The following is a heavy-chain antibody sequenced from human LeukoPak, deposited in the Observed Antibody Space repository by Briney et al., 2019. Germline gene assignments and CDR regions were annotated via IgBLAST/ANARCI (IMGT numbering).Heavy chain of an antibody. D-gene: IGHD5-18*01. V-gene: IGHV4-39*02. Sequence: SETLSLTCTVSGGSISSSSYYWGWIRQPPGKGLEWIGSIYYSGSTYYNPSLKSRVTISVDTSKNQCSLKLSSVTAADTAVYYCARESVYSYGYAILHWGQGALVSVSS. CDR2: IYYSGST. CDR3: ARESVYSYGYAILH. CDR1: GGSISSSSYY. J-gene: IGHJ4*02.